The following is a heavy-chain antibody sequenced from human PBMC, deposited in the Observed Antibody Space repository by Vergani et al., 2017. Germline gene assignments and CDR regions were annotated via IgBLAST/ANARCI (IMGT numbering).Heavy chain of an antibody. CDR3: AREARSWFGESGYYYGMDV. V-gene: IGHV3-53*02. J-gene: IGHJ6*02. D-gene: IGHD3-10*01. Sequence: EVQLVETGGGLIQPGGSLRLSCAASGFTVSSNYMSWVRQAPGKGLEWVSVIYSGGSTYYADSVKGRFTISRDNSKNTLYLQMNSLRAEDTAVYYCAREARSWFGESGYYYGMDVWGQGTTVTVS. CDR2: IYSGGST. CDR1: GFTVSSNY.